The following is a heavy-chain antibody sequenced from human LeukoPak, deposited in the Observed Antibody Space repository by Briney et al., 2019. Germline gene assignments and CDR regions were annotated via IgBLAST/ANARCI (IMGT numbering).Heavy chain of an antibody. CDR3: ARQSYYYDSSGYYHDY. V-gene: IGHV3-74*01. Sequence: PGGSLRLSCAVSGFSVRTNYMSWVRQAPGKGLVWVSRINSDGSSTTYADSVKGRFTISRDNAKNTLYLQVNSLRAEDTAVYYCARQSYYYDSSGYYHDYWGQGTLVTVSS. D-gene: IGHD3-22*01. J-gene: IGHJ4*02. CDR1: GFSVRTNY. CDR2: INSDGSST.